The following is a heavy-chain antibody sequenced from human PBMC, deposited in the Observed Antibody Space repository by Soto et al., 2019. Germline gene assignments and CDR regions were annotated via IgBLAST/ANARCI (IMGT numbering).Heavy chain of an antibody. J-gene: IGHJ6*02. CDR1: GFTFSSYS. CDR3: ATREYYDSSGYYYSYYYYGMDV. CDR2: ISSSSSTI. V-gene: IGHV3-48*02. D-gene: IGHD3-22*01. Sequence: GGSLRLSCAASGFTFSSYSMNWVRQAPGKGLEWVSYISSSSSTIYYADSVKGRFTISRDNAKNSLYLQMNSLRDEDMAVYCCATREYYDSSGYYYSYYYYGMDVWGQGTTVTVSS.